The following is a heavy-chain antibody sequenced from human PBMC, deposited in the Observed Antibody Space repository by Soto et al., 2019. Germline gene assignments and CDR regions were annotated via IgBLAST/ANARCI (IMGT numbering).Heavy chain of an antibody. V-gene: IGHV3-30*18. CDR2: ISYDGSNK. CDR3: ANLGAARPEDGYYYGMDV. D-gene: IGHD6-6*01. J-gene: IGHJ6*02. Sequence: GGSLRLSCAASGFTFSSYGMHWVRQAPGKGLEWVAVISYDGSNKYYADSVKGRFTISRDNSKNTLYLQMNSLRAEDTAVYYCANLGAARPEDGYYYGMDVWGQGTTVTVSS. CDR1: GFTFSSYG.